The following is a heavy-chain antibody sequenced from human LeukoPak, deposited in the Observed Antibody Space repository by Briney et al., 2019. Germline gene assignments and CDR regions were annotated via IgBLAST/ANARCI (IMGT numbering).Heavy chain of an antibody. CDR3: ARVIYADLWYPYY. Sequence: GGSLRLSCAASGFTFSDYYMSWIRQAPGQGLEWVSYISSSGSTIYYADSVKGRFTISRDNAKNSLYLQMNSLRAEDTAVYYCARVIYADLWYPYYWGQGTLVTVSS. CDR1: GFTFSDYY. CDR2: ISSSGSTI. V-gene: IGHV3-11*04. J-gene: IGHJ4*02. D-gene: IGHD3-10*01.